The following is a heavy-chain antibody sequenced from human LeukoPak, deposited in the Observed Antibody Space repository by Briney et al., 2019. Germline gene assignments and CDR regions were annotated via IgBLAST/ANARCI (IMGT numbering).Heavy chain of an antibody. D-gene: IGHD1-7*01. Sequence: ASVKVSCKASGGTFSSYAISWVRQAPGQGLEWMGRIIPILGIANYAQKFQGRVTITADKSTSTAYMELSSLRSEDTAVFYCARAAVNWNYLSFDYWGQGTLVTVSS. CDR2: IIPILGIA. CDR1: GGTFSSYA. J-gene: IGHJ4*02. V-gene: IGHV1-69*04. CDR3: ARAAVNWNYLSFDY.